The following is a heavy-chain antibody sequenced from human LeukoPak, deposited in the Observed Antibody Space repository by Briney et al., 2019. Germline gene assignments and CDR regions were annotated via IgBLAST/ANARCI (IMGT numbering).Heavy chain of an antibody. CDR1: GGSFSGYY. D-gene: IGHD4-17*01. Sequence: SETLSLTCAVYGGSFSGYYWSWIRQPPVKGLEWIGEINHSGSTNYNPSLKSRVTISVDTSKNQFSLKLSSVTAADTAVCYCARGHGDYFPHYYYYGMDVWGQGTTVTVSS. CDR3: ARGHGDYFPHYYYYGMDV. V-gene: IGHV4-34*01. CDR2: INHSGST. J-gene: IGHJ6*02.